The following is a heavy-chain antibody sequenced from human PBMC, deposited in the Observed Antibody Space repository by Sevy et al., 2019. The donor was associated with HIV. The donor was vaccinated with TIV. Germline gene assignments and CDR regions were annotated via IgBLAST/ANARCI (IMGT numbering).Heavy chain of an antibody. V-gene: IGHV4-39*01. CDR3: ARHRVVAAINYYYYGMDV. J-gene: IGHJ6*04. Sequence: TLSLTCTVSGGSISSSSCYWGWIRQPPGKGLEWIGSIYYRGSTYYNPSLKSRVTIPVDTSKNQFSLKLSSVTAADTAVYYRARHRVVAAINYYYYGMDVWGKGTTVTVSS. D-gene: IGHD2-15*01. CDR1: GGSISSSSCY. CDR2: IYYRGST.